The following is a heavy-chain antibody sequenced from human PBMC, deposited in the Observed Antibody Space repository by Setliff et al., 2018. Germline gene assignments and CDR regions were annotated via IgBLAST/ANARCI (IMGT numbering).Heavy chain of an antibody. J-gene: IGHJ6*03. V-gene: IGHV4-61*09. Sequence: SETLSLTCAVSDDSISSRHYYWSWIRHPAGKGLEWLGQIYTSWSTNYNPSLKGRATLSIDASKRQFSLKLTSVTAADTAVYYCARMSGFQYMDVWGKGTTVTVSS. CDR3: ARMSGFQYMDV. D-gene: IGHD3-3*01. CDR2: IYTSWST. CDR1: DDSISSRHYY.